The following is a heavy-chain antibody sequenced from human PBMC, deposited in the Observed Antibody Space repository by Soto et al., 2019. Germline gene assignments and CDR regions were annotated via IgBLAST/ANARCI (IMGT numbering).Heavy chain of an antibody. CDR3: ARDYSNGGYDS. V-gene: IGHV3-11*01. J-gene: IGHJ4*02. CDR1: GFTFIGWN. D-gene: IGHD4-4*01. CDR2: ISGSGDDI. Sequence: QVQLAESGGNLVEPGGSLRLSCVGFGFTFIGWNRTWIRQAPGKGLEWISHISGSGDDIKYADSVKGRFTISRDNAKNSLFLQMNDLRADDTAVYYCARDYSNGGYDSWGQGTLASVSS.